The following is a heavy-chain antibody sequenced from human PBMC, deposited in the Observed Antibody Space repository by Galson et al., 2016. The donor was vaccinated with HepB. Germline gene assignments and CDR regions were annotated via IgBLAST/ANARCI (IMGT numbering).Heavy chain of an antibody. V-gene: IGHV1-18*01. J-gene: IGHJ5*02. CDR3: ARDESHTWFDP. CDR2: ISPYNGKT. CDR1: GYTFNTYG. Sequence: SVKVSCKASGYTFNTYGVAWVRQAPGQGLEWMGWISPYNGKTSWSQKFQGRVTMTRDTSTSTVYMELRSLTSEDTAVYYCARDESHTWFDPWGQGTLVTVSS.